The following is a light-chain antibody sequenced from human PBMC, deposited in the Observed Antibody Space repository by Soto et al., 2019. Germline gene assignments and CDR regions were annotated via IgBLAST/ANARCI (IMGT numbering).Light chain of an antibody. CDR3: QQYNSYWWT. CDR1: QSISSW. CDR2: KGS. V-gene: IGKV1-5*03. Sequence: DIQMPQSPSTLSASVGDRVTITCRASQSISSWLAWYQQKPGKAPKLLIYKGSSLESGVPSRFSGSGSGTEFTLTISSLQPDDFATYYCQQYNSYWWTFGQWTKVEIK. J-gene: IGKJ1*01.